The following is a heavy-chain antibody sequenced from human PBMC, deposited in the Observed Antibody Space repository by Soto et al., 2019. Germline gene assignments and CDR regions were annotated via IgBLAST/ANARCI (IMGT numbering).Heavy chain of an antibody. V-gene: IGHV5-10-1*01. J-gene: IGHJ6*02. Sequence: PGESLKISCKGSGYSFTSYWISWVRQMPGKGLEWMGRIDPSDSYTNYSPSFQGHVTISADKSISTAYLQWSSLKASDTAMYCCARHTHGSSYYYYYGMDVWGQGTTVTVSS. CDR1: GYSFTSYW. CDR3: ARHTHGSSYYYYYGMDV. CDR2: IDPSDSYT. D-gene: IGHD6-6*01.